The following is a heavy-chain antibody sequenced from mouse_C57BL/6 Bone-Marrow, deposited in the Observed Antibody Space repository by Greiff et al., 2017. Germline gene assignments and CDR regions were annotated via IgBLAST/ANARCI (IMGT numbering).Heavy chain of an antibody. Sequence: QVQLQQPGTELVKPGASVKLSCKASGYTFTSYWMHWVKQRPGQGLEWIGNINPSNGGTNYNEKFKSKATLTVDKSSSTAYMQLTSLTSEYSAVYYCARTPPITTVVAPLGYWGQGTTLTVSS. CDR2: INPSNGGT. CDR1: GYTFTSYW. CDR3: ARTPPITTVVAPLGY. D-gene: IGHD1-1*01. V-gene: IGHV1-53*01. J-gene: IGHJ2*01.